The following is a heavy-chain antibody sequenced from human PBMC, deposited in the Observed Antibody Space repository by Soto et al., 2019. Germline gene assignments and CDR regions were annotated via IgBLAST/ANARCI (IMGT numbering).Heavy chain of an antibody. J-gene: IGHJ4*02. V-gene: IGHV4-59*01. Sequence: QVQLQESGPGLVKPSETLSLTCTVSGDSISSYYWSWIRQPPGKGLDWIGYIHYSGSTDYNPSLQRRVTISLDTSKNQFSLKLRSVTAADTAVYYCTRVTGRRSLEIWGQGTLVTVSS. CDR1: GDSISSYY. CDR3: TRVTGRRSLEI. CDR2: IHYSGST. D-gene: IGHD1-1*01.